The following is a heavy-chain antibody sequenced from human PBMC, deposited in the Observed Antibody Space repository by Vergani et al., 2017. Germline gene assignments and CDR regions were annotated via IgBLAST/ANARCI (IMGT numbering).Heavy chain of an antibody. J-gene: IGHJ5*02. CDR3: VRWSIVVVPAAMVWDWFDP. CDR1: GGSISSGSYY. Sequence: QVQLQQWGAGLVKPSQTLSLTCTVSGGSISSGSYYWSWIRQPAGKGLEWIGRIYTSGSTNYNPSHKSRVTISVDTSKNRFSLKLSSVTAAETAVYYCVRWSIVVVPAAMVWDWFDPWGQGTLVTVSS. CDR2: IYTSGST. D-gene: IGHD2-2*01. V-gene: IGHV4-61*02.